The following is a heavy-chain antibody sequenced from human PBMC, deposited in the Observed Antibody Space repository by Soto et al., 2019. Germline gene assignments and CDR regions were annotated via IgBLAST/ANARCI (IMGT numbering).Heavy chain of an antibody. J-gene: IGHJ5*02. Sequence: QVQLQESGPGLVKPSQTLSLTCTVSGGSISSGGYYWSWIRQHPGKGLEWIGYIYYSGSTYYNPSRNSRGTISVDTSKNQFSLKLSSVTAADTAVYYCARERHDSAFDPWGQGTLVTVSS. CDR2: IYYSGST. D-gene: IGHD3-9*01. CDR1: GGSISSGGYY. V-gene: IGHV4-31*03. CDR3: ARERHDSAFDP.